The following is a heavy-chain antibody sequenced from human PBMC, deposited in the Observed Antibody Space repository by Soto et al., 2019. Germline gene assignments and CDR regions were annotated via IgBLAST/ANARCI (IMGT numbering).Heavy chain of an antibody. Sequence: EVQLVESGGGLVQPGGSLRLSCAASGFTVSGNYVTWVRQAPGKGLEWVSVIYTDDNIYYADSVTGRFTISRDNSKNTFYLQMNRLRVEDTAVYYCATELIAKHGMDVWGQGTTVTVSS. D-gene: IGHD2-21*01. CDR3: ATELIAKHGMDV. CDR2: IYTDDNI. CDR1: GFTVSGNY. J-gene: IGHJ6*02. V-gene: IGHV3-53*01.